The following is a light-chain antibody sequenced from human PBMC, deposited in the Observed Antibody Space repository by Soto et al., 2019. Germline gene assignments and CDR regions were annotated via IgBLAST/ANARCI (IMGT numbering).Light chain of an antibody. V-gene: IGKV3-15*01. CDR1: QSVSSN. Sequence: EIVMTQSPATLAVSPGERATLSCRASQSVSSNLAWYQQKPGQAPRLLIYGASTRATGIPARFSGSGSGTEVTPANSSPLSFVLTAYYCQPSLISPPWPFPPGTRV. CDR2: GAS. J-gene: IGKJ1*01. CDR3: QPSLISPPWP.